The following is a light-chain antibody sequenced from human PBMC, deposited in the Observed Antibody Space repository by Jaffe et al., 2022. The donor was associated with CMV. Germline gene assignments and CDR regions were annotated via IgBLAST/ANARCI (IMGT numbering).Light chain of an antibody. Sequence: ENVLTQSPGTLSLSPGERAILSCRASQNFHPAYLAWYQQKSGQAPRLLIYSTSTRATGIPDRFSGSGSGRDFMLTISRLEPEDFAVYYCQQHGDSPLLTFGGGTRVEIK. CDR2: STS. CDR1: QNFHPAY. J-gene: IGKJ4*01. V-gene: IGKV3-20*01. CDR3: QQHGDSPLLT.